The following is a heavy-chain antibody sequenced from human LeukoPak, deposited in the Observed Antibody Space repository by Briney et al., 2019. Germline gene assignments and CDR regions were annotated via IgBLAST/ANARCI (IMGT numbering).Heavy chain of an antibody. CDR2: ISGSGGST. V-gene: IGHV3-23*01. CDR3: ARGFDYDYVWGSYPPDYYFDY. Sequence: GGSLRLSCAASGFTFSSYAMSWVRQAPGKGLEWVSAISGSGGSTYYADSVKGRFTISRDNSKNTLYLQMNSLRAEDTAVYYCARGFDYDYVWGSYPPDYYFDYWGQGTLVTVSS. D-gene: IGHD3-16*01. J-gene: IGHJ4*02. CDR1: GFTFSSYA.